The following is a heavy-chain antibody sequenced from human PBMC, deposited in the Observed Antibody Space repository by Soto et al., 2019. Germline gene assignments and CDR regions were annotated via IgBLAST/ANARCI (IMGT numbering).Heavy chain of an antibody. CDR2: INSDGSST. CDR1: GFTFSSYW. CDR3: ARYCSSTSCYAPNYYYYYMDV. J-gene: IGHJ6*03. D-gene: IGHD2-2*01. Sequence: GGSLRLSCAASGFTFSSYWMHWVRQAPGKGLVWVSRINSDGSSTSYADSVKGRFTISRDNAKNTLYLQMNSLRAEDTAVYYCARYCSSTSCYAPNYYYYYMDVWGKGTTVTVSS. V-gene: IGHV3-74*01.